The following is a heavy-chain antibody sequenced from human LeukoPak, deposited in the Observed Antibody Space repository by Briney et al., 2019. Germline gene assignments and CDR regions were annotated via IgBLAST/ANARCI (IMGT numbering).Heavy chain of an antibody. CDR2: ISPDDSEI. D-gene: IGHD1-26*01. CDR1: GYSFTTYW. V-gene: IGHV5-51*01. J-gene: IGHJ4*02. Sequence: GESLKISCKGSGYSFTTYWIAWVRQMPGRGLAWMGIISPDDSEIRYSPSFRGQVTISADKSISTAYLQWSRLKASDTAIYYCARHEGSGSYYSYWGQGTLVTVSS. CDR3: ARHEGSGSYYSY.